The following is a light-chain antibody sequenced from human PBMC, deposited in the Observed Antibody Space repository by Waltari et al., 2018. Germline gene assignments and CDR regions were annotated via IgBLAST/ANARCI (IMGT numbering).Light chain of an antibody. CDR1: QSISNW. Sequence: DIQMSQSPSTLSASVGDKVTITCRASQSISNWLAWYQQKPGKAPKLLIYKASSLESGVPLRFSGSGSGTEFTLSICTLQPDDFATYLCQQYYTYPYTFGQGTKLEIK. CDR2: KAS. V-gene: IGKV1-5*03. J-gene: IGKJ2*01. CDR3: QQYYTYPYT.